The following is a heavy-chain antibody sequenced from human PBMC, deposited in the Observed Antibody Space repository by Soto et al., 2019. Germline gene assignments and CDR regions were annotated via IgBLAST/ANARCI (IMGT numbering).Heavy chain of an antibody. J-gene: IGHJ4*02. CDR2: IYDSGNT. CDR1: GGSISGTTYS. CDR3: ARGQGAAAGHSNFDY. D-gene: IGHD6-13*01. Sequence: QLQLQESGSGLVKPSHTLSLTCAVSGGSISGTTYSWSWIRQPPGKGLEWIGYIYDSGNTYYNPSLKSQFSISVDRSKNQFSLKLSSVTAADTAVYYCARGQGAAAGHSNFDYWGQGALVTVSS. V-gene: IGHV4-30-2*01.